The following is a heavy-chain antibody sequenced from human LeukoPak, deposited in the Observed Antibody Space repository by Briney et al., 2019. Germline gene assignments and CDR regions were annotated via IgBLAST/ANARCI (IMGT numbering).Heavy chain of an antibody. D-gene: IGHD3-22*01. CDR3: ARHSYYYDSSGYLDY. V-gene: IGHV4-4*09. J-gene: IGHJ4*02. CDR2: IYTSGST. Sequence: PSETLSLTCTVSGGSISSYYWSWIRQPPGKGLEWIGYIYTSGSTNYNPSLKSRVTISVDTSKNQFSLKLGSVTAADTAVYYCARHSYYYDSSGYLDYWGQGTLVTVSS. CDR1: GGSISSYY.